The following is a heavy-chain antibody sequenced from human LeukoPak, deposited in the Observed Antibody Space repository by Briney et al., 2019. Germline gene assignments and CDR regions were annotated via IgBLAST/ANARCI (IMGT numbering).Heavy chain of an antibody. CDR3: VRNNNNDY. J-gene: IGHJ4*02. CDR2: ISASGSQP. D-gene: IGHD2/OR15-2a*01. V-gene: IGHV3-23*01. Sequence: GGSLRLSCVASGFAFSSYGMSWVRQAPGKGLEWVAAISASGSQPHYTDSVKGRFTTSRDISLHLQMNSLRAEDTAVYYCVRNNNNDYWGQGTLVTVSS. CDR1: GFAFSSYG.